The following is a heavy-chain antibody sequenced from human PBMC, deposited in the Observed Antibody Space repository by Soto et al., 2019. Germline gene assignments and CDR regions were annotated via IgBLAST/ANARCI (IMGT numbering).Heavy chain of an antibody. Sequence: GGSLRLSCAGSGFTFGIYAMSWVRQAPGKGLVWVSRINSDGSSTSYADSVKGRFTISRDNAKNTLYLQMNSLRAEDTAVYYCAKPPNYYDSSGYYDYWGQGTLVTVSS. CDR3: AKPPNYYDSSGYYDY. CDR2: INSDGSST. J-gene: IGHJ4*02. V-gene: IGHV3-74*01. D-gene: IGHD3-22*01. CDR1: GFTFGIYA.